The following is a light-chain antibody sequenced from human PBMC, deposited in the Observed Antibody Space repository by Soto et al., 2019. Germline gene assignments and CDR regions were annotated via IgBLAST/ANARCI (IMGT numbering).Light chain of an antibody. CDR1: QTISSW. CDR2: KAS. Sequence: VRMTKSPATLSGSVGDRVTITCLASQTISSWLAWYQQKPGKAPKLLIYKASTLKSGVPSRFSGSGSGTDFTLTISCLQSEDFATYYCQQYYSYPRTFGQGTKVDNK. CDR3: QQYYSYPRT. J-gene: IGKJ1*01. V-gene: IGKV1-5*03.